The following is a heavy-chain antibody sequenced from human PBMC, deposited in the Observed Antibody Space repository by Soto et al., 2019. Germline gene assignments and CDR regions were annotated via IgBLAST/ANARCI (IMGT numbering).Heavy chain of an antibody. J-gene: IGHJ3*02. Sequence: PGKGLQWIASIKYSGTTFYKPSLKSRVTLSVDTSKNQFALQLSSVTAAETAVYYCARQGITGSYDPAFEIRGQGTTV. CDR3: ARQGITGSYDPAFEI. CDR2: IKYSGTT. D-gene: IGHD3-10*01. V-gene: IGHV4-39*01.